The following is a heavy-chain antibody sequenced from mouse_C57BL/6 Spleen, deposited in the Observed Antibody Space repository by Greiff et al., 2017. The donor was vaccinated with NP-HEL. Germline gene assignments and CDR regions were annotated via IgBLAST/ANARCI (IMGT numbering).Heavy chain of an antibody. V-gene: IGHV5-16*01. D-gene: IGHD1-1*01. J-gene: IGHJ4*01. CDR3: ARAHYGSSSYAMDY. CDR1: GFTFSDYY. Sequence: EVKVEESEGGLVQPGSSMKLSCTASGFTFSDYYMAWVRQVPEKGLEWVANINYDGSSTYYLDSLKSRFIISRDNAKNILYLQMSSLKSEDTATYYCARAHYGSSSYAMDYWGQGTSVTVSS. CDR2: INYDGSST.